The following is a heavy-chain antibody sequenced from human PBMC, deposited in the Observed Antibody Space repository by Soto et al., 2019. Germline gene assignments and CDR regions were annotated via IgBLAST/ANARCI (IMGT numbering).Heavy chain of an antibody. D-gene: IGHD6-6*01. J-gene: IGHJ4*02. CDR3: ARAISPSVKTPYYLDY. Sequence: GGSLKLSCAASGVTFSSYEMNWVRQAPGKGLEWVSYISSSGSTIYYADSVKGRFTISRDNAKNSLYLPMNSLRAEDTAVYYCARAISPSVKTPYYLDYWGQGTLVTVSS. CDR2: ISSSGSTI. CDR1: GVTFSSYE. V-gene: IGHV3-48*03.